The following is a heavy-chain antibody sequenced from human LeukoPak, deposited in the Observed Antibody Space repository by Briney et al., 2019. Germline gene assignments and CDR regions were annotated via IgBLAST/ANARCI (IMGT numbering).Heavy chain of an antibody. V-gene: IGHV3-64*01. CDR2: ISSNGGST. J-gene: IGHJ6*03. CDR3: ASERYYYYVDV. CDR1: GFTFSTYG. Sequence: GGSLRLSCAASGFTFSTYGIHWVRQAPGKGLEYVSEISSNGGSTSYANSVKGRFTISRDNSKNTVYLQMGSLRAEDMAVYYCASERYYYYVDVWGKGTTVTVSS.